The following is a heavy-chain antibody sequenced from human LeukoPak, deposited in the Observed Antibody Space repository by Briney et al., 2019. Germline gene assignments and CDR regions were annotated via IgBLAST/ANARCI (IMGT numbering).Heavy chain of an antibody. Sequence: ASVKVSCKASGYTFTSYGISWVRQAPGQGLEWMGWISAYNGNTNYAQKLQGRVTMTTDTSTSTAYMELSRLRSDDTAVYYCARGPAREAYNWFDPWGQGTLVTVSS. D-gene: IGHD6-25*01. CDR3: ARGPAREAYNWFDP. CDR2: ISAYNGNT. V-gene: IGHV1-18*01. J-gene: IGHJ5*02. CDR1: GYTFTSYG.